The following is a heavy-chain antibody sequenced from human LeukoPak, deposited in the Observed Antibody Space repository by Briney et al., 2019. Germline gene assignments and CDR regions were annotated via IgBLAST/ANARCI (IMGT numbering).Heavy chain of an antibody. Sequence: GGSLRLSCAASGFTFSSYAMSWVRQAPGKGLEWVSAISGSGGSTYYADSVKGRFTISRDNAKNSLYLQMNSLRAEDTALYYCARDIFGVFDYWGQGTLVTVSS. CDR1: GFTFSSYA. V-gene: IGHV3-23*01. D-gene: IGHD3-10*01. CDR3: ARDIFGVFDY. J-gene: IGHJ4*02. CDR2: ISGSGGST.